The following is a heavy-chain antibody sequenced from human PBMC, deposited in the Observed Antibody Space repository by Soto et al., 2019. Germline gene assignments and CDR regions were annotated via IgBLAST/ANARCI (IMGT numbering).Heavy chain of an antibody. D-gene: IGHD6-13*01. CDR3: ARLIAAAGLDAFDI. CDR1: GGSFSGYY. Sequence: SETLSLTCAVYGGSFSGYYWSWIRQPPGKGLEWIGEINHSGSTNYNPSLKSRVTISVDTSKNQFSLKLSSVTAADTAVYYCARLIAAAGLDAFDIWGQGTMVTVSS. V-gene: IGHV4-34*01. CDR2: INHSGST. J-gene: IGHJ3*02.